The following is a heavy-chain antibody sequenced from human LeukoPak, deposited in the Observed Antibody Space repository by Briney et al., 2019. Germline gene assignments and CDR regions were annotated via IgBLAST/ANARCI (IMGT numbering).Heavy chain of an antibody. V-gene: IGHV3-11*01. D-gene: IGHD6-19*01. CDR1: GFTFSDYY. CDR2: ISSSGSTI. CDR3: GGWYFSRRIDP. Sequence: GGSPRLSCAASGFTFSDYYMSWIRQAPGKGLEWVSYISSSGSTIYYADSVKGRFTISRDNAKNSLYLQMNSLRAEDTAVYYCGGWYFSRRIDPWGQGTLVTVSS. J-gene: IGHJ5*02.